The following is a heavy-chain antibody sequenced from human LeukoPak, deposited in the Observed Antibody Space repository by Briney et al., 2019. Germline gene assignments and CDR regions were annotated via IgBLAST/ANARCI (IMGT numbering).Heavy chain of an antibody. Sequence: GGSLRLSCAASGFNFRNYWMTWVRQAPGKGLEWVAKIKQDGSEKDYVGSVKGRFTISRDNAKNSLYLQMNSLRAEDTAVYYCAAYQSLGFWGQGTLVTVSS. V-gene: IGHV3-7*01. D-gene: IGHD2-2*01. CDR3: AAYQSLGF. CDR2: IKQDGSEK. CDR1: GFNFRNYW. J-gene: IGHJ4*02.